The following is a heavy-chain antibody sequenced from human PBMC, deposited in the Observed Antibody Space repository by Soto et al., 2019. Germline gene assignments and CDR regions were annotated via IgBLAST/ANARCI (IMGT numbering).Heavy chain of an antibody. V-gene: IGHV3-21*01. CDR2: IGSSSSSI. D-gene: IGHD3-10*01. CDR1: GFTFSIYG. CDR3: ARDRGSGSYYRAWGWDFDY. J-gene: IGHJ4*02. Sequence: EVQLVESGGGLVKPGGSLRLSCAASGFTFSIYGMNWVRQAPGKGLEWVSSIGSSSSSIFYGDSVKGRFTISRDNAKNSLFLQMNSLRAEDTAVYYCARDRGSGSYYRAWGWDFDYWGQGSLVTVSS.